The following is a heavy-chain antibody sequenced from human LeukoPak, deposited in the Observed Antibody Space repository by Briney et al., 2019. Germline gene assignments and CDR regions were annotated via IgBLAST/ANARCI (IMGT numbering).Heavy chain of an antibody. Sequence: GGSLRLSCAASGFTFSNFWMYWIRQVQGKGLVSVSRINSDASSTRYADSVKGRFTISRDNAKNTLYLQMNSLRVDDTFFFHAGGGIRDFAGPDYWGQGTLVTVSS. CDR3: GGGIRDFAGPDY. CDR2: INSDASST. D-gene: IGHD3-9*01. V-gene: IGHV3-74*01. CDR1: GFTFSNFW. J-gene: IGHJ4*02.